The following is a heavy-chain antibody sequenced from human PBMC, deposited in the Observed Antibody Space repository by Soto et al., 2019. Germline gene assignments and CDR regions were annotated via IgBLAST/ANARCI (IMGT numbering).Heavy chain of an antibody. D-gene: IGHD5-18*01. V-gene: IGHV4-39*01. CDR1: GGSIRSSSYY. CDR2: IYYSGGS. Sequence: QLQLQESGPGLVKPSETLSLTCTVAGGSIRSSSYYWVWIRQPPGKGREWIGSIYYSGGSYYNPSLKSPVTSSVNTSKNQSTLKLCTVTAADTAVYYCARFIVDTAMGNDYWGQGTLGTVSS. J-gene: IGHJ4*02. CDR3: ARFIVDTAMGNDY.